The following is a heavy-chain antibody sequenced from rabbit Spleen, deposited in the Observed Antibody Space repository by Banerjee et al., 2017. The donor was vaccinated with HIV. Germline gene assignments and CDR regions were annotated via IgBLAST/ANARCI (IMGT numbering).Heavy chain of an antibody. J-gene: IGHJ4*01. Sequence: QEQLVESRGGLVKPGASLTLTCTVSGFSFSSSYWIWWVRQAPGKGLEWIGDIYGGFLRGTYYANWAKGRFTISKTSPTTVTLQMTSLTAADTATYFCARDLDGVIGWNFGWWGPGTLVTVS. CDR1: GFSFSSSYW. CDR2: IYGGFLRGT. D-gene: IGHD2-1*01. CDR3: ARDLDGVIGWNFGW. V-gene: IGHV1S45*01.